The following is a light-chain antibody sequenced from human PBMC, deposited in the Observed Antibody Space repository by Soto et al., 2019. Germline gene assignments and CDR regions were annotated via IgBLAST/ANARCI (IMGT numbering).Light chain of an antibody. CDR3: QEYNNWSPWT. J-gene: IGKJ1*01. CDR2: GAS. CDR1: QSVGSN. V-gene: IGKV3-15*01. Sequence: EIVVTQSPATLSVSPGERATLSCRASQSVGSNLAWYQQRPGQAPRLLIYGASTRATGIPARFSGGGSGTGFTLTISSLQSEDFAVYYCQEYNNWSPWTFGQGTKVEI.